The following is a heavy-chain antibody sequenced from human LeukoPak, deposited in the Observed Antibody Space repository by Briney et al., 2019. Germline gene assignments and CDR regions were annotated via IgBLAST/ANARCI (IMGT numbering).Heavy chain of an antibody. D-gene: IGHD1-26*01. J-gene: IGHJ4*02. CDR1: GYTFTGYY. Sequence: PRASVKVSCKASGYTFTGYYMHWVRQAPGQGLEWMGRINPNSGGTNYAQKFQVRVTMTRDTSISTAYMELSRLRSDDTAVYYCAREYSGSYFDYWGQGTLVTVSS. CDR3: AREYSGSYFDY. V-gene: IGHV1-2*06. CDR2: INPNSGGT.